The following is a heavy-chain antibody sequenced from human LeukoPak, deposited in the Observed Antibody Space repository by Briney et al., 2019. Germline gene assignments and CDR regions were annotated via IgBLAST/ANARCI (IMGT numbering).Heavy chain of an antibody. D-gene: IGHD3-9*01. CDR2: IYYSGST. J-gene: IGHJ4*02. Sequence: SETKSLTCTVSGGSISSSSYYWGWIRQPPGKGLEWIGSIYYSGSTYYNPSLKSRVTISVDTSKNQFSLKLSSVTAADTAVYYCARGRGSGYDILTGYRYFDYWGQGTLVTVSS. V-gene: IGHV4-39*01. CDR1: GGSISSSSYY. CDR3: ARGRGSGYDILTGYRYFDY.